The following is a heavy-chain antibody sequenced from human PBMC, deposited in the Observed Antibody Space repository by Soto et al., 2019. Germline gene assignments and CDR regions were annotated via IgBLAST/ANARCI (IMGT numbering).Heavy chain of an antibody. J-gene: IGHJ4*02. CDR3: AKDPISYCSSTSCYSMAPSLDY. CDR2: ISYDGSNK. CDR1: GFTFSSYG. V-gene: IGHV3-30*18. D-gene: IGHD2-2*01. Sequence: HPGGSLRLSCAASGFTFSSYGMHWVRQAPGKGLEWVAVISYDGSNKYYADSVKGRFTISRDNSKNTLYLQMNSLRAEDTAVYYCAKDPISYCSSTSCYSMAPSLDYWGQGTLVTVSS.